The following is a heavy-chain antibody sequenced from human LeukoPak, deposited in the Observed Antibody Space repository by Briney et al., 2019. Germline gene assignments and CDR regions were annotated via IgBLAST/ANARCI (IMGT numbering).Heavy chain of an antibody. CDR3: ARSPGLTVVTPVFDY. CDR2: ISYDGSNK. Sequence: PGGSLRLSCAASGFTFSSYAMHWVRQAPGKGLEWVAVISYDGSNKYYADSVKGRFTISKDNSKNTLYLQMNSLRAEDTAVYYCARSPGLTVVTPVFDYWGQGTLVTVSS. V-gene: IGHV3-30-3*01. D-gene: IGHD4-23*01. CDR1: GFTFSSYA. J-gene: IGHJ4*02.